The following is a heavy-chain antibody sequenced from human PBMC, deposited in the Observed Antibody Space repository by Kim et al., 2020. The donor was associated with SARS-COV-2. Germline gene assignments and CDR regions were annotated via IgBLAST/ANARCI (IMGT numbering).Heavy chain of an antibody. J-gene: IGHJ4*02. D-gene: IGHD4-4*01. CDR3: ARGPNYSPFDY. Sequence: IYSHASVRGQFTISRDNGKNSLYLQMDSLRAADTAVYYCARGPNYSPFDYWGQGTLVTVSS. V-gene: IGHV3-48*03. CDR2: I.